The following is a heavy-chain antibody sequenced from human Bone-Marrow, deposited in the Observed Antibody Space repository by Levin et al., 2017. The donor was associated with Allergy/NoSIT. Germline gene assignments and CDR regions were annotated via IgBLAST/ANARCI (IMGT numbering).Heavy chain of an antibody. J-gene: IGHJ4*02. Sequence: GESLKISCAASGFTFNNYAMTWVRQAPGKGLEWVSGLSGSGGSTYYTDSVKGRFTISRDNSQNTLYLQMNSLRAEDTAVYYCARGNPDCSGGTCDRPFDCWGQGTLVTVSS. D-gene: IGHD2-15*01. CDR3: ARGNPDCSGGTCDRPFDC. CDR1: GFTFNNYA. CDR2: LSGSGGST. V-gene: IGHV3-23*01.